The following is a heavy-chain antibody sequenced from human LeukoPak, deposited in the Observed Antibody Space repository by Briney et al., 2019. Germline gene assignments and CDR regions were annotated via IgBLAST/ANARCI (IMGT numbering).Heavy chain of an antibody. CDR3: ARVYDSSGYPKLGGYYYYGMDV. CDR2: IIPILGIA. V-gene: IGHV1-69*04. CDR1: GGTFSSYA. D-gene: IGHD3-22*01. Sequence: GASVKISCKASGGTFSSYAISWVRQAPGQGLEWMGRIIPILGIANYAQKFQGRVTITADKSTSTAYMELSSLRSEDTAVYYCARVYDSSGYPKLGGYYYYGMDVWGQGTTVTVSS. J-gene: IGHJ6*02.